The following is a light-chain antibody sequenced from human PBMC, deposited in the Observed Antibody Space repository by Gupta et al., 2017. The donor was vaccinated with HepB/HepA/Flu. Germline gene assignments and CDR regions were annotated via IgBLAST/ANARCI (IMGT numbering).Light chain of an antibody. V-gene: IGKV3-11*01. Sequence: EIVFTPSPATLSVSPGDSTTLSCGASQSVRGRLAWDQQRPGQAPRLLIYEASIRATGIPARFSGSGSGTDFTRTLSSLEPEDFAGYVGQQDSSFGHGTKVDIK. CDR3: QQDSS. CDR1: QSVRGR. J-gene: IGKJ3*01. CDR2: EAS.